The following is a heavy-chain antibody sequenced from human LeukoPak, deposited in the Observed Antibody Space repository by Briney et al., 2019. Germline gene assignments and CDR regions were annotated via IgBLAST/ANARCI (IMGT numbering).Heavy chain of an antibody. CDR3: ARALGYCSGGSCHGPDY. CDR2: ISSSSSTL. Sequence: HPGGSLRLSCAAFGFTFSNYNMNWVRQAPGEGLEWVSYISSSSSTLYEDSVKGRFTISRDNAKNSLYLQMNSLRAEDTAVYYCARALGYCSGGSCHGPDYWGQGTLVTVSS. J-gene: IGHJ4*02. CDR1: GFTFSNYN. V-gene: IGHV3-48*01. D-gene: IGHD2-15*01.